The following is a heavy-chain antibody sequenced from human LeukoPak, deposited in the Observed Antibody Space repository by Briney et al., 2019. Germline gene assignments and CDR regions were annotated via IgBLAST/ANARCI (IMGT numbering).Heavy chain of an antibody. CDR1: GFTFSSYS. Sequence: PGRSLRLSCAASGFTFSSYSLNWVRQAPGKGLEWVSSISSSSSYIYYADSVKGRFTISRDNAKNSLYLQMNSLRAEDTAVYYCARDSVPGSGYYYRWFDPWGQGTLVTVSS. CDR2: ISSSSSYI. J-gene: IGHJ5*02. V-gene: IGHV3-21*01. D-gene: IGHD3-22*01. CDR3: ARDSVPGSGYYYRWFDP.